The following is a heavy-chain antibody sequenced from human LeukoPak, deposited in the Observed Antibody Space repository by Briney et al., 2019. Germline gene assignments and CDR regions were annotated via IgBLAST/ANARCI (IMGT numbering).Heavy chain of an antibody. CDR2: ISGSTGSI. Sequence: PVGSLKLSCAASGFSFSSYYMNWVRQAPGKGLEWISYISGSTGSISYAQRLKGRITISRDTSTNTVYMELSSLRAEDTAMYYCARGPPGRVHDSSKRGLFDPWGQGTLVIVSS. D-gene: IGHD6-13*01. J-gene: IGHJ5*02. CDR1: GFSFSSYY. CDR3: ARGPPGRVHDSSKRGLFDP. V-gene: IGHV3-48*01.